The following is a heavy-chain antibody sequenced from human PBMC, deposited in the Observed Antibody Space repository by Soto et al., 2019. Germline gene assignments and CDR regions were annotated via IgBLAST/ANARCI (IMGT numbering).Heavy chain of an antibody. CDR1: GFTFSSYA. CDR2: ISYDGSNK. J-gene: IGHJ4*02. V-gene: IGHV3-30-3*01. D-gene: IGHD3-16*02. CDR3: ARGEYEYVWGSYRYIPPMVF. Sequence: QVQLVESGGGVVQPGRSLRLSCAASGFTFSSYAMHWVRQAPGKGREWVAVISYDGSNKYYADSVKGRFTISRDNSKNTLYLQMNSLRAEATAVYYGARGEYEYVWGSYRYIPPMVFGGQGTLVTVSS.